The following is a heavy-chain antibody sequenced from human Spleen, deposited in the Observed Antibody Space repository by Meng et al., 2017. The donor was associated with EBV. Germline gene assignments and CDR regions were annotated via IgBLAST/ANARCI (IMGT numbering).Heavy chain of an antibody. V-gene: IGHV4-34*01. CDR2: LNYSGNV. CDR1: GGYFSDYY. J-gene: IGHJ4*02. D-gene: IGHD5-12*01. Sequence: QLRLQRWGEGLLQPAESRSLTCAVYGGYFSDYYWSWTRQPPGKGLEWIGELNYSGNVNNNPSLKSRLTISGDTSKNQFSLKLSSVTAADTALYYCAISGYDPPYFDNWGQGTLVTVPS. CDR3: AISGYDPPYFDN.